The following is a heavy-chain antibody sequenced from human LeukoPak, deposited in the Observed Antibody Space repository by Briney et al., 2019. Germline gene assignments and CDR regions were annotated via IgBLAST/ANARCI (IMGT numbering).Heavy chain of an antibody. V-gene: IGHV1-18*01. J-gene: IGHJ3*02. Sequence: ASVKVSCKASGYTFTSYGISWVRQAPGQGLEWMGWISAYNGNTNYAQKLQGRVTMTTDTSTSTAYMELRSLRSDDTAVYYCARDLYGDLLRRDAFDIWGQGTMVTVSS. D-gene: IGHD4-17*01. CDR3: ARDLYGDLLRRDAFDI. CDR1: GYTFTSYG. CDR2: ISAYNGNT.